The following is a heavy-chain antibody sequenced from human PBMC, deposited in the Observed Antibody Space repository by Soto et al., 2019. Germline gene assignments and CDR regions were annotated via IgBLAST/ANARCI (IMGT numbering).Heavy chain of an antibody. D-gene: IGHD3-3*01. Sequence: SETLSLTCAVYGGSFSGYYWSWIRQPPGKGLEWIGEINHSGSTNYNPSLKSRVTISVDTSKNQFSLKLSSVTAADTAVYYCARSSIFGVVILGYFDYWGQGTLVTVSS. J-gene: IGHJ4*02. CDR3: ARSSIFGVVILGYFDY. CDR1: GGSFSGYY. CDR2: INHSGST. V-gene: IGHV4-34*01.